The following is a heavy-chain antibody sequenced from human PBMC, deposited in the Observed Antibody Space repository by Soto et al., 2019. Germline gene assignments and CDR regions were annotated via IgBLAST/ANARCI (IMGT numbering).Heavy chain of an antibody. CDR3: TTITWASKIF. Sequence: GSLRLSCAASRFTFSTYAIIGVRQAPGKGLEWVSKIIHSGDSTYYADSVKGRFTISRDNYKNTVYLQMNSLRAEDTAVYYCTTITWASKIFWGQGTLVTVSS. CDR1: RFTFSTYA. CDR2: IIHSGDST. D-gene: IGHD1-26*01. J-gene: IGHJ4*02. V-gene: IGHV3-23*01.